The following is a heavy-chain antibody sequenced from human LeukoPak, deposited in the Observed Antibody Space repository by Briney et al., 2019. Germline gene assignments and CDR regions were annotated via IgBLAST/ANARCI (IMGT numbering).Heavy chain of an antibody. Sequence: PGGFLRLSCAASGFTVKSYAMSWVRQGPGKGLELVSTISGSGDNTYYADSVRDRFTISRDNSKNTLHLQMDNLRAEDTAVYYCTKDHSEYVWGSYRRDDYWGQGTLVTVSS. D-gene: IGHD3-16*02. CDR2: ISGSGDNT. CDR1: GFTVKSYA. CDR3: TKDHSEYVWGSYRRDDY. J-gene: IGHJ4*02. V-gene: IGHV3-23*01.